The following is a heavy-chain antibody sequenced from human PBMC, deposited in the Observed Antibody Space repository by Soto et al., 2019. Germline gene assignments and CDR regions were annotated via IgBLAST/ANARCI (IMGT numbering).Heavy chain of an antibody. CDR1: GFTFDDYA. CDR2: ISWNSGSI. Sequence: EVQLVESGGGLVQPGRSLRLSCAASGFTFDDYAMHWVRQAPGKGLEWVSGISWNSGSIGYADSVKGRFTISRDNAKNSLYLQMNSLRAEDTALYYCAKSRGYYLPSFDYWGQGTLVTVSS. D-gene: IGHD5-12*01. J-gene: IGHJ4*02. CDR3: AKSRGYYLPSFDY. V-gene: IGHV3-9*01.